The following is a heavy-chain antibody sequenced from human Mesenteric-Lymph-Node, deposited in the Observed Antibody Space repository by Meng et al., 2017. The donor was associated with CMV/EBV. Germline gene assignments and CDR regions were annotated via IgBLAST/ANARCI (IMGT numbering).Heavy chain of an antibody. J-gene: IGHJ4*02. D-gene: IGHD3-22*01. CDR2: IKQDGSEK. Sequence: GESLKISCAASGFTFSSHVIHWVRQALGKGLEWVANIKQDGSEKYYVDSVKGRFTISRDNAKNSLYLQMDSLRAEDTAVYYCARDTAFYYDRSGYWGVFDYWGQGTLGTVSS. V-gene: IGHV3-7*01. CDR3: ARDTAFYYDRSGYWGVFDY. CDR1: GFTFSSHV.